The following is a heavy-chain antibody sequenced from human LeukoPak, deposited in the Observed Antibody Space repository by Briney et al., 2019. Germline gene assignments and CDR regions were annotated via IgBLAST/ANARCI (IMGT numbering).Heavy chain of an antibody. Sequence: GASVKVSCKASGYTFTGYHMHWVRQAPGQGLEWMGRINPNSGGTNYAQKFQGRVTMTRDTSISTAYMELSRLRSDDAAVYYCARDRFSTTVTTFDPWGQGTLVTVSS. CDR3: ARDRFSTTVTTFDP. D-gene: IGHD4-17*01. CDR2: INPNSGGT. CDR1: GYTFTGYH. J-gene: IGHJ5*02. V-gene: IGHV1-2*06.